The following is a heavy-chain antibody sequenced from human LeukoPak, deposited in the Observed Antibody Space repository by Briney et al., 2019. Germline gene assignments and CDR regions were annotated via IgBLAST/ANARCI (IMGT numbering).Heavy chain of an antibody. J-gene: IGHJ5*02. Sequence: PGGSLGLSCAASGFTVSSNYMSWVRQAPGKGLEWVSAIYSGGSTYYADSVKGRFTISRDNSKNTLYLQMNSLRAEDTAVYYCARALGATRGWFDPWGQGTLVTVSS. V-gene: IGHV3-53*01. CDR2: IYSGGST. CDR1: GFTVSSNY. CDR3: ARALGATRGWFDP. D-gene: IGHD1-26*01.